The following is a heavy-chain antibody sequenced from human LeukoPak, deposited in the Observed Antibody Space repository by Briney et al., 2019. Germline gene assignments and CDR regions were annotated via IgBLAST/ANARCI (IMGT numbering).Heavy chain of an antibody. CDR1: GGTFSSYA. J-gene: IGHJ5*02. CDR2: IIPIFGTA. Sequence: ASVKVSCKASGGTFSSYAISWVRQAPGQGLEWMGGIIPIFGTANYAQKFQGRVTITADESTSTAYMELSSLRSEDTAVYYYARAGTYYYDSSGSWFDPWGQGTLVTVSS. CDR3: ARAGTYYYDSSGSWFDP. D-gene: IGHD3-22*01. V-gene: IGHV1-69*13.